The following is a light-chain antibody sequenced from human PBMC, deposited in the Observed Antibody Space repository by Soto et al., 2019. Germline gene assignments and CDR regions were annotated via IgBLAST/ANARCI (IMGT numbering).Light chain of an antibody. CDR2: DIS. CDR1: QTVSSN. CDR3: QQYNNWPS. Sequence: EVVMTHSPATLSVSPCEGATLSSRASQTVSSNLAWYQQRPGQAPRLLIYDISTRAAGVPARFSGSGSETEFTLTIRSLQSEDFAVYFCQQYNNWPSFGQGTRLEIK. V-gene: IGKV3-15*01. J-gene: IGKJ5*01.